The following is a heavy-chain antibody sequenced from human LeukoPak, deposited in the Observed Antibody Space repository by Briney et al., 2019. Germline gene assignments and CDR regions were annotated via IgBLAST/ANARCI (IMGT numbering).Heavy chain of an antibody. CDR2: LSGSGNSR. V-gene: IGHV3-23*01. D-gene: IGHD2-8*01. CDR3: ARDENGGY. J-gene: IGHJ4*02. CDR1: GFTYSSYA. Sequence: GGSLRLSCAASGFTYSSYAMTWVRQSPGKGLEWVSTLSGSGNSRYYADSVQGRFTISRDNFKNTLYLQMNSLRVEDTAVYYCARDENGGYWGQGTLVTVSS.